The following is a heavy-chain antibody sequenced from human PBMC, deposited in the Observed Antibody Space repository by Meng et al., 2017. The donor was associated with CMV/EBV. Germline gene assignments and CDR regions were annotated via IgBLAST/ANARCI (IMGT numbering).Heavy chain of an antibody. CDR3: ERGNTYDSSSYYYGGMDV. V-gene: IGHV4-39*07. Sequence: SETLSLTCTVSGGSISSSSYYWVWRRQPPGMGLEWIGSIYDSESTYYNPSLKGRVTISVDRSKNQFSLNLSTVTAADTAVSYCERGNTYDSSSYYYGGMDVWGQGTTVTVSS. CDR1: GGSISSSSYY. D-gene: IGHD3-22*01. CDR2: IYDSEST. J-gene: IGHJ6*02.